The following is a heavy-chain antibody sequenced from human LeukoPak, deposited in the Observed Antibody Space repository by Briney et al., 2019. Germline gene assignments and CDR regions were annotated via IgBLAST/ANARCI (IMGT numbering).Heavy chain of an antibody. D-gene: IGHD6-19*01. CDR1: GGSISSSSYY. CDR2: IYYSGST. Sequence: SETLSLTCTVSGGSISSSSYYWGWIRQPPGKGLEWIGSIYYSGSTYYNPSLKSRVTIAVDTSKNQFSLKLTSVTAADTAVYYCVRNVGWYSHDSWGQGTLVTVSS. V-gene: IGHV4-39*07. CDR3: VRNVGWYSHDS. J-gene: IGHJ4*02.